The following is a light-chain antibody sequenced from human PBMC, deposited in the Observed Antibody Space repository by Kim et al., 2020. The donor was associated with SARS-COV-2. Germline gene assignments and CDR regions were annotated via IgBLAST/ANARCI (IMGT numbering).Light chain of an antibody. Sequence: TVPTSGTGSSSNIGAGYDVHWYQQLPGTAPKLLIYGNSNRPSGVPDRFSGSKSGTSASLAITGLQAEDEADYYCQSYDNSLSGYVFGTGTKVTVL. CDR1: SSNIGAGYD. V-gene: IGLV1-40*01. CDR2: GNS. CDR3: QSYDNSLSGYV. J-gene: IGLJ1*01.